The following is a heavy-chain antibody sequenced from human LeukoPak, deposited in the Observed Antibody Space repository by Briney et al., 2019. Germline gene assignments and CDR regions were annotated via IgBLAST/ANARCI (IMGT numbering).Heavy chain of an antibody. D-gene: IGHD5-12*01. CDR2: ISSSGDAI. Sequence: GSLRLSCAASGFTFSNYGMSWVRQAPEKGLEWVSYISSSGDAIYYADSVKGRFTISRDNAKNSLYVEMNSLRDEDTGVYYCARAMRSGYDYWGQGTLVTVSS. CDR3: ARAMRSGYDY. J-gene: IGHJ4*02. CDR1: GFTFSNYG. V-gene: IGHV3-48*02.